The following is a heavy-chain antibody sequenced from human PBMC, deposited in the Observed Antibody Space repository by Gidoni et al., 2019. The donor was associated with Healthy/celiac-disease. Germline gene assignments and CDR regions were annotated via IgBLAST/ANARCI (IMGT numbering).Heavy chain of an antibody. V-gene: IGHV4-34*01. CDR3: ARRRVSRSGWFDP. J-gene: IGHJ5*02. CDR1: GGSFSGYY. Sequence: QVQLQQWGAGLLKPSETLSLTCAVYGGSFSGYYWSWIRQPPGKGLEWIGEINHSGSTNYNPSLKSRVTISVDTSKNQFSLKLSSVTAADTAVYYCARRRVSRSGWFDPWGQGTLVTVSS. CDR2: INHSGST. D-gene: IGHD3-10*01.